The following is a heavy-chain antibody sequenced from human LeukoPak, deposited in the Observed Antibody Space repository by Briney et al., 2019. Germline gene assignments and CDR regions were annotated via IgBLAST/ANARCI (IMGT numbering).Heavy chain of an antibody. CDR2: INSSSSYI. J-gene: IGHJ4*02. CDR3: ARDPYDF. Sequence: GGSLRLSRAASGLTFCIYCMNWVRHGPGKGLEWGSSINSSSSYIYHADSVTGRFTISRDNAKNSPYLQMNSLSAEDTAVYYCARDPYDFWGQGTLVTVSS. CDR1: GLTFCIYC. V-gene: IGHV3-21*01. D-gene: IGHD3-3*01.